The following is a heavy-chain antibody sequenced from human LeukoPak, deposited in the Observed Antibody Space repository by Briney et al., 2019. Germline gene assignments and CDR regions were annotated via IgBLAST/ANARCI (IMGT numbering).Heavy chain of an antibody. D-gene: IGHD1-7*01. Sequence: SETLSLTCAVYGGSFSGYYWSWIRQPPGKGLEWIGEINHSGSTNYNPSLKNRVTISVDTSKNQFSLKLSSVTAADTAVYYCARGEMITGTPYYYYYYMDVWGQGTMVTVSS. CDR2: INHSGST. V-gene: IGHV4-34*01. CDR3: ARGEMITGTPYYYYYYMDV. J-gene: IGHJ6*03. CDR1: GGSFSGYY.